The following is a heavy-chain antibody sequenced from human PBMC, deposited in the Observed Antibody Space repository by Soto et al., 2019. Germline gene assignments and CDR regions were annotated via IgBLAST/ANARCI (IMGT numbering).Heavy chain of an antibody. J-gene: IGHJ4*02. CDR2: ISGSTGNT. Sequence: EVQLLESGGGLVQPGGSLRLSCAASGFTFSSYAMSWVRQAPGKGLEWVSAISGSTGNTYYADSVKGRFTISRDNSNNTLYLQINSLRAEDTAVYHCAKDKGDSSGWYWYLDYWGQGTLVTVSS. CDR1: GFTFSSYA. V-gene: IGHV3-23*01. D-gene: IGHD6-19*01. CDR3: AKDKGDSSGWYWYLDY.